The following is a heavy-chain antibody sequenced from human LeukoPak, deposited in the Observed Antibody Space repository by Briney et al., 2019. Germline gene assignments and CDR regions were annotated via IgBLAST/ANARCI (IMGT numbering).Heavy chain of an antibody. Sequence: PSETLSLTCAVSGGSISTTNWWSWVRQPPGKGLEWLGEIYHSGSTNYNPSLKSRVTISIDTSKNQFSLKLSSVTAADTALYYCARHDEYCSGGSCLDSWFDPWGQGTLVTVSS. V-gene: IGHV4-4*02. D-gene: IGHD2-15*01. CDR3: ARHDEYCSGGSCLDSWFDP. J-gene: IGHJ5*02. CDR1: GGSISTTNW. CDR2: IYHSGST.